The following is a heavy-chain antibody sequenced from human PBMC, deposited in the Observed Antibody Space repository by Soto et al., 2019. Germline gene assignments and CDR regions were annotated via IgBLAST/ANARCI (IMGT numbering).Heavy chain of an antibody. CDR1: GFNFIIHA. CDR3: AKWTDTVVEAALAGGAFDI. Sequence: GGSLRLSCAAPGFNFIIHALHWVRQAPGKGLEWVAVLSPNGKNQYYADSVKGRFTISSDTFTSTLFLHMTSLRAEDTALYYCAKWTDTVVEAALAGGAFDIWGQGTTVTVSS. J-gene: IGHJ3*02. CDR2: LSPNGKNQ. D-gene: IGHD2-2*01. V-gene: IGHV3-30-3*02.